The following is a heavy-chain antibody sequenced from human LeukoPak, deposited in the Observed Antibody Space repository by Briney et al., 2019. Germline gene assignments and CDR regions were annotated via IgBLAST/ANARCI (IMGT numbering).Heavy chain of an antibody. J-gene: IGHJ3*02. CDR1: GFTFSSYE. CDR2: ISSSGSTI. CDR3: ARDQGTHDAFDI. V-gene: IGHV3-48*03. Sequence: GGSLRLSCAASGFTFSSYEMNWVRQAPGKGLEWVSYISSSGSTIYYADSVKGRFTISRDNAKNSLYLQMNSLRAEDTAVYYCARDQGTHDAFDIWGQGTMVTVSS. D-gene: IGHD1-1*01.